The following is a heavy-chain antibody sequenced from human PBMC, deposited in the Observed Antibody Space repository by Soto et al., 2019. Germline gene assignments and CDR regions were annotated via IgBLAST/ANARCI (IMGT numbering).Heavy chain of an antibody. CDR1: VFIFSRYS. Sequence: GESLRLSCASSVFIFSRYSMNWVRQAPGKGLEWVSSISSTTNYIYYGDSMKGRFTISRDNAKNSLYLEMNSLRAEDTAVYDCARESEDLTSNFDYWGQGTLVTVSS. V-gene: IGHV3-21*06. CDR3: ARESEDLTSNFDY. CDR2: ISSTTNYI. J-gene: IGHJ4*02.